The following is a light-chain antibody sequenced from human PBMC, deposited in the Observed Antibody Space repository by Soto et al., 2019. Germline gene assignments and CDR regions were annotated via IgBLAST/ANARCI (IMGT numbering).Light chain of an antibody. J-gene: IGKJ1*01. CDR1: HSLVYSDGETY. V-gene: IGKV2D-29*01. CDR3: MQALQTAWT. CDR2: DVS. Sequence: DIVMTQTPLSLSVTPVQPASISCKSSHSLVYSDGETYLYWYLHKPGQPPQLLIYDVSNRFSGVPDRFSGSGSGTDFTLRISRVEAEDVGVYYCMQALQTAWTFGQGTKVDIK.